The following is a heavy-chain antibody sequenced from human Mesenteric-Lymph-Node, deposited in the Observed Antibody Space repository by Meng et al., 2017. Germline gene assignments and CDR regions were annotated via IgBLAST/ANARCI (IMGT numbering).Heavy chain of an antibody. CDR1: GFTFDDYA. J-gene: IGHJ4*02. CDR3: AKDGSTNFYYYDSSGYYYFDY. CDR2: ISWNSGSI. D-gene: IGHD3-22*01. Sequence: GGSLRLSCAASGFTFDDYAMHWVRQAPGKGLEWVSGISWNSGSIGYADSVKGRFTISRDNAKNSLYLQMNSLRAEDTALYYCAKDGSTNFYYYDSSGYYYFDYWGQGTLVTVSS. V-gene: IGHV3-9*01.